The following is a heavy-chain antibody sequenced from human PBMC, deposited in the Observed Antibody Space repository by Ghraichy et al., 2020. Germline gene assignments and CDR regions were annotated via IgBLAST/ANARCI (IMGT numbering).Heavy chain of an antibody. V-gene: IGHV3-23*01. CDR3: ANNPSGWYSRHVEYYFDY. CDR2: ISGSGGST. Sequence: GGSLRLSCAASGFTFSSYAMSWVRQAPGKGLEWVSAISGSGGSTYYADSVKGRFTISRDNSKNTLYLQMNSLRAEDTAVYYCANNPSGWYSRHVEYYFDYWGQGTLVTVSS. CDR1: GFTFSSYA. D-gene: IGHD6-19*01. J-gene: IGHJ4*02.